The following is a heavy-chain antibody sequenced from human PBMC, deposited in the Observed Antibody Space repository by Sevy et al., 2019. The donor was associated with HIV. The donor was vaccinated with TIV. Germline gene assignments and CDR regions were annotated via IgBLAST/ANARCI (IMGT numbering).Heavy chain of an antibody. J-gene: IGHJ5*02. V-gene: IGHV4-59*01. D-gene: IGHD3-22*01. CDR2: IYYSGST. CDR1: GGSISSYY. CDR3: ARARGISYYYDSSGLGACFDP. Sequence: SETLSLTCTVSGGSISSYYWSWIRQPPGKGLEWIGYIYYSGSTNYNPSLKSRVTISVDTSKNQFSLKLSSVTAADTAVYYCARARGISYYYDSSGLGACFDPWGQGTLVTVSS.